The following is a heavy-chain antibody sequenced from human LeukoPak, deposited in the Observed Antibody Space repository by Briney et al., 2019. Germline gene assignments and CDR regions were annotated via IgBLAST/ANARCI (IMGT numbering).Heavy chain of an antibody. CDR2: ISSSSSYI. CDR3: ARAGWDDFTMVRGAARYYYMDV. V-gene: IGHV3-21*01. Sequence: GGSLRLSCAASGFTFSSYSMNWVRQAPGKGLEWVSSISSSSSYIYYADSVKGRFTISRDNAKNSLYLQMNSLRAEDTAVYYCARAGWDDFTMVRGAARYYYMDVWGKGTTVTVSS. CDR1: GFTFSSYS. J-gene: IGHJ6*03. D-gene: IGHD3-10*01.